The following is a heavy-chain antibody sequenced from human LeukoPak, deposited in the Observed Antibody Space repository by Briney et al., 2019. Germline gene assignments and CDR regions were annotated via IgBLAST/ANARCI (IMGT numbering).Heavy chain of an antibody. CDR1: GGSISSYY. CDR3: ARGPQWELLFRPYYYGMDV. D-gene: IGHD1-26*01. CDR2: IYYSGST. V-gene: IGHV4-59*01. Sequence: SETLSLTCTVSGGSISSYYWSWIRQPPGKGLEWIGYIYYSGSTNYNPSLKSRVTISVDTSKNQFSLKLSSVTAADMAVYYCARGPQWELLFRPYYYGMDVWGQGTTVTVSS. J-gene: IGHJ6*02.